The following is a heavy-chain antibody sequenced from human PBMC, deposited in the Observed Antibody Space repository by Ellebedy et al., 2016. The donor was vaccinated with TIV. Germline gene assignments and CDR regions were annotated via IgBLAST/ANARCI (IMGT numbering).Heavy chain of an antibody. Sequence: GGSLRLSXAASGFTFSRYNMNWVRQAPGKGLEWISYISSSSGGIHYADSVKGRFTISRDNAKNSLFLQMNSLRVEDTAVYYCARADYGDFDNYWGQGTLVTVSS. CDR2: ISSSSGGI. D-gene: IGHD4-17*01. V-gene: IGHV3-48*04. J-gene: IGHJ4*02. CDR1: GFTFSRYN. CDR3: ARADYGDFDNY.